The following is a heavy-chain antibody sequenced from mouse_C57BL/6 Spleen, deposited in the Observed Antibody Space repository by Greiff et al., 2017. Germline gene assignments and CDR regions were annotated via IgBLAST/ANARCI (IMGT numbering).Heavy chain of an antibody. CDR3: AREGDYYGSSFEGFAY. Sequence: QVQLQQPGAELVKPGASVKMSCKASGYTFTSYWITWVKQRPGQGLEWIGDIYPGSGSTNYNEKFKSKATLTVDTSSSTAYMQLSSLTSEDSAVYYCAREGDYYGSSFEGFAYWGQGTLVTVSA. CDR2: IYPGSGST. V-gene: IGHV1-55*01. CDR1: GYTFTSYW. J-gene: IGHJ3*01. D-gene: IGHD1-1*01.